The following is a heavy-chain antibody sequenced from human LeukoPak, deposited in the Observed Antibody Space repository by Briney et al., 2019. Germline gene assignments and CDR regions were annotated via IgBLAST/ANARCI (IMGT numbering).Heavy chain of an antibody. Sequence: GGSLRLSCAASGFAFTSQAMGWVRQAPGKGLEWVSVISDSGSITYYADSVKGWFTISRDNSKNTLFLQMNSLRAEDTAVYYCAKDARRTSGWYFFDYWGQGTLVTVSS. CDR2: ISDSGSIT. CDR3: AKDARRTSGWYFFDY. J-gene: IGHJ4*02. CDR1: GFAFTSQA. D-gene: IGHD6-19*01. V-gene: IGHV3-23*01.